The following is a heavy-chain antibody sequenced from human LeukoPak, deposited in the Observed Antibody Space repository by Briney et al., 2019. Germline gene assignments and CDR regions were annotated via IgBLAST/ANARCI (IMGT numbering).Heavy chain of an antibody. CDR3: ARAPGGFHGDYSPIAY. Sequence: GGSLRLSCAASGFTFSSYAMNWVRQAPGKGLEWVSYITGSSSTIYYADSVKGRFTISRDNSQNTLYLQMNSLRADETAIYYCARAPGGFHGDYSPIAYWGQGTLVTVSS. CDR1: GFTFSSYA. D-gene: IGHD4-17*01. V-gene: IGHV3-48*01. CDR2: ITGSSSTI. J-gene: IGHJ4*02.